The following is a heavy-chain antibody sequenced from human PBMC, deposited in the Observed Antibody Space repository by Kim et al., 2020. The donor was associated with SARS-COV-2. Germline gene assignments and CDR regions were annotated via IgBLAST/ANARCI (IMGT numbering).Heavy chain of an antibody. D-gene: IGHD1-26*01. V-gene: IGHV3-21*01. CDR1: GFTFSSYS. CDR2: SSGTSNYI. CDR3: ARESPSDLVGATTY. Sequence: GGSLRLSCAASGFTFSSYSMSWVRQAPGKGLEWVSSSSGTSNYIYYADSVKGRFTISRDNAKNSLSLQMNSLRAEDTAVYYCARESPSDLVGATTYWGQG. J-gene: IGHJ4*02.